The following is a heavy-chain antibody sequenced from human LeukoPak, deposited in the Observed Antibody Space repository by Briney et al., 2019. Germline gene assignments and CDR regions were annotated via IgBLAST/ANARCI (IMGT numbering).Heavy chain of an antibody. D-gene: IGHD3-22*01. Sequence: GGSLRLSCAATXLTFSAYIMNWVRQAPGKGLEWVSYISSGSSIIYYADSVKGRFTISRDNAKNSLSLQMNSLRDEDTALYYCARGSRLFEDWGQGTLVTVSS. CDR1: XLTFSAYI. J-gene: IGHJ4*02. V-gene: IGHV3-48*02. CDR3: ARGSRLFED. CDR2: ISSGSSII.